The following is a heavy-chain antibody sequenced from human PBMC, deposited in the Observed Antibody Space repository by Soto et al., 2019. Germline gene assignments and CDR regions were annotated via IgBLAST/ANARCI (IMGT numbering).Heavy chain of an antibody. CDR2: IWYDGSNK. J-gene: IGHJ5*02. D-gene: IGHD2-15*01. CDR3: AREAVYCSGGSCNNWFDP. V-gene: IGHV3-33*01. Sequence: QVQLVESGGGVVQPWRSLGLSCAASGFTFSSYGMHWVRQAPGKGLEWVAVIWYDGSNKYYADSVKGRFTISRDNSKNTLYLQMNSLRAEDTAVYYCAREAVYCSGGSCNNWFDPWGQGTLVTVSS. CDR1: GFTFSSYG.